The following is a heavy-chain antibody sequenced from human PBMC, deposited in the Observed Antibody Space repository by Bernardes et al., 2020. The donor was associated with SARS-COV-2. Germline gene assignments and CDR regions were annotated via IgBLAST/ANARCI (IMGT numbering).Heavy chain of an antibody. Sequence: SATLSLTCAVFGESISTGNWWTWVRQPPGKGLQWIGEIRGGVTNYNPSLKSRVTLSIDESKNQLSLTLDSVTAADTGTYYCGRTATPFTPVDSWGQGTLVTVSS. J-gene: IGHJ4*02. V-gene: IGHV4-4*02. CDR1: GESISTGNW. CDR2: IRGGVT. D-gene: IGHD2-21*02. CDR3: GRTATPFTPVDS.